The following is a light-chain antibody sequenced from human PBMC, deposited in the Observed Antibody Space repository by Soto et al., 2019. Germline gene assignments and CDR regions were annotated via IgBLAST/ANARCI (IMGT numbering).Light chain of an antibody. CDR1: SSDVGAYNY. V-gene: IGLV2-14*01. Sequence: QSVLTQPASVSGSPGQSITISCTGTSSDVGAYNYVSWYQQHPVKAPKLMIYDVSSRPSGISNRFSGSKSGNTASLTISGVQAEDEADYYCSSYASSSTVIFGGGTKL. CDR2: DVS. CDR3: SSYASSSTVI. J-gene: IGLJ2*01.